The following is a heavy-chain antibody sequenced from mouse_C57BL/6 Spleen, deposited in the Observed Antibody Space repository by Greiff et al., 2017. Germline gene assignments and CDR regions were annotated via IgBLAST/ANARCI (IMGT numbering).Heavy chain of an antibody. Sequence: LVESGPELVKPGASVKISCKASGYAFSSSWMNWVKQRPGKGLEWIGRIYPGDGDTNYNGKFKGKATLTADKSSSTAYMQLSSLTSEDSAVYFCARDYYGSFAYWGQGTLVTVSA. V-gene: IGHV1-82*01. J-gene: IGHJ3*01. D-gene: IGHD1-1*01. CDR3: ARDYYGSFAY. CDR2: IYPGDGDT. CDR1: GYAFSSSW.